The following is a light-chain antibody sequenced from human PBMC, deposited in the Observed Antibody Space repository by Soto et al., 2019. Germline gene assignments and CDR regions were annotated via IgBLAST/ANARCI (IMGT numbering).Light chain of an antibody. J-gene: IGKJ3*01. CDR2: DAS. V-gene: IGKV3-11*01. Sequence: EIVLTQSPANLSLSPGERATLSCRASQSVSSYLAWYQQKPGQAPRLLIYDASNRSTGMPARFSGSGSGTDFTLTISSLEPEDFAVYYCQQRSNWPPFTFGPGTKVDIK. CDR1: QSVSSY. CDR3: QQRSNWPPFT.